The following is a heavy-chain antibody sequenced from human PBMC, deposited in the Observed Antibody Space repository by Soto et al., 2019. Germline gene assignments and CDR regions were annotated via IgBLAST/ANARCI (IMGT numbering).Heavy chain of an antibody. J-gene: IGHJ4*02. CDR1: GDSFTSYW. Sequence: GESLKISCKGSGDSFTSYWIGWVRQIPGKGLEWMGIIYPGDSDTRYSPSFQGQVTISADKSISTAYLQWSSLKASDTAMYYCARRHAAYYDFWSGYYPDYFDYWGQGTLVTVSS. V-gene: IGHV5-51*01. CDR2: IYPGDSDT. D-gene: IGHD3-3*01. CDR3: ARRHAAYYDFWSGYYPDYFDY.